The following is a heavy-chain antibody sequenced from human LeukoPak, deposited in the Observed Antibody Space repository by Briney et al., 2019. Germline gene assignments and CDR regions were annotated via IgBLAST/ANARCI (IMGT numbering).Heavy chain of an antibody. Sequence: RGSLKLSCAASGFTFSSYCMNWVRQAPGKGLEWVSYISSSSSTKYYADSVKGRFTISRDNAKNSLYLQMNRLRADEPAVDYCASSRPLLSWGQGTLVTVSS. D-gene: IGHD2-15*01. CDR1: GFTFSSYC. CDR3: ASSRPLLS. J-gene: IGHJ4*02. V-gene: IGHV3-48*04. CDR2: ISSSSSTK.